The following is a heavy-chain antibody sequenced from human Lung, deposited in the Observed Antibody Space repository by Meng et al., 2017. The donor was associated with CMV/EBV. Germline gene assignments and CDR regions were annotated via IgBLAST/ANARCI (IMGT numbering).Heavy chain of an antibody. Sequence: SETXSLXCTVPGGSISSYYWSWIRQPPGKGLEWIGYIYYSGSTNYNPSLKSRVTISVDTSKNQFSLKLSSVTAADTAVYYCARLYSSSWFLPSGMDVLGQGXTVTVSS. CDR1: GGSISSYY. D-gene: IGHD6-13*01. V-gene: IGHV4-59*13. CDR3: ARLYSSSWFLPSGMDV. J-gene: IGHJ6*02. CDR2: IYYSGST.